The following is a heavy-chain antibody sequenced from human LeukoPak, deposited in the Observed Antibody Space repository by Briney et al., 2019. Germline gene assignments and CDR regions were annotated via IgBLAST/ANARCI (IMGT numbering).Heavy chain of an antibody. D-gene: IGHD3-10*01. CDR3: ARDSYYGSGIEWVNWFDP. CDR1: GYTFSAYC. J-gene: IGHJ5*02. CDR2: INPKSGGT. V-gene: IGHV1-2*02. Sequence: GASVKVSCKASGYTFSAYCMHWVRQAPGQGLEWMGWINPKSGGTNYAQQFQDRVTMTRDTSISSTYMELSRLKSDDTAVYYCARDSYYGSGIEWVNWFDPWGQGTLVTVSS.